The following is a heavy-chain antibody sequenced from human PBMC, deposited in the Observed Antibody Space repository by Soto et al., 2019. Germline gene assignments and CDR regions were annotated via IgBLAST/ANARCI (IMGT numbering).Heavy chain of an antibody. D-gene: IGHD3-22*01. J-gene: IGHJ4*02. V-gene: IGHV1-69*06. CDR3: ARGALTYYYDSSGYPYYFDY. CDR2: IIPIFGTA. CDR1: GGTFSSYA. Sequence: SVKVSCKASGGTFSSYAISWVRQAPGQGLEWMGGIIPIFGTANYAQKFQGRVTITADKSTSTAYMELSSLRSEDTAVYYCARGALTYYYDSSGYPYYFDYWGQGTLVTVSS.